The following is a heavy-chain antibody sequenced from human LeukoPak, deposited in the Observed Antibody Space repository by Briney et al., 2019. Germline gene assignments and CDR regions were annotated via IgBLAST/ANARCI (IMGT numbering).Heavy chain of an antibody. CDR1: GFTFSNAW. Sequence: GGSLRLSCAASGFTFSNAWMSWVPQAPGRGLEWVGRIKSKTGGGTTDNAAPVKGRLTISTDESTNTLYLQMNSLKTADTAVYYRTTRPQNTYYDLWSGYYRRDYWGHRRPVTASS. J-gene: IGHJ4*01. V-gene: IGHV3-15*01. CDR3: TTRPQNTYYDLWSGYYRRDY. D-gene: IGHD3-3*01. CDR2: IKSKTGGGTT.